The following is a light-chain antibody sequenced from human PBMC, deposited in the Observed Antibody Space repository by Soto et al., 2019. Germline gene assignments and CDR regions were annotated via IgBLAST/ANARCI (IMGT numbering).Light chain of an antibody. J-gene: IGKJ1*01. CDR1: QSVSSY. CDR3: QKYYRYSWT. V-gene: IGKV3-11*01. CDR2: EAS. Sequence: EIVLTQSPATLSLSPGERATLSCRASQSVSSYLAWYQQKPGQAPRLLIYEASTLETGVPSRFSGSGSGTEFTLTISSLQPDDFATDYCQKYYRYSWTFGQGTKVDIK.